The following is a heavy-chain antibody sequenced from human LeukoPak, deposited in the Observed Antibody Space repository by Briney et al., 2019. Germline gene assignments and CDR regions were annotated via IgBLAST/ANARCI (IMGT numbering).Heavy chain of an antibody. Sequence: SETLSLTCTVSGDSISSYYWSWIRQPPGKGLEWIGYIYYSGSTNYNPSLKSRVPISVDTFKNQFSMKLSSVTAADTGVYYCARGGSEYGNSGSYCDWFDPWGQGTLVTVSS. CDR2: IYYSGST. CDR3: ARGGSEYGNSGSYCDWFDP. V-gene: IGHV4-59*01. D-gene: IGHD1-26*01. CDR1: GDSISSYY. J-gene: IGHJ5*02.